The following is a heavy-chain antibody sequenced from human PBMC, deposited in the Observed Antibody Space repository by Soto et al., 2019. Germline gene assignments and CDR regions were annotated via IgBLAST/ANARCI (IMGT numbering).Heavy chain of an antibody. CDR3: TRDGDGRMTKNPYYYYGMDV. CDR2: VYYSGGA. D-gene: IGHD2-21*02. J-gene: IGHJ6*02. Sequence: SETLSRTCTVSCGSISGYYWSCIRQPPWKGLEWVVNVYYSGGAKYNPSVKRRVSISVGTSKNQFSLNLSSVTAADNAVYYCTRDGDGRMTKNPYYYYGMDVWGPGITVTVS. CDR1: CGSISGYY. V-gene: IGHV4-59*01.